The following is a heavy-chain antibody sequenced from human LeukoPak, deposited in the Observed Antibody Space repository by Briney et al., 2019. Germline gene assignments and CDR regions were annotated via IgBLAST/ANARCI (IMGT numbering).Heavy chain of an antibody. Sequence: PSETLSLTCTVSGGSISSSSYYWGWIRQPPGKGLEWIGSIYYSGSTYYNPSLKSRVTISVDTSKNQFSLKLSSVTAADTAVYYCARDNPSRSYYRVYYFDYWGQGTLVTVSS. CDR1: GGSISSSSYY. CDR2: IYYSGST. CDR3: ARDNPSRSYYRVYYFDY. J-gene: IGHJ4*02. D-gene: IGHD1-26*01. V-gene: IGHV4-39*02.